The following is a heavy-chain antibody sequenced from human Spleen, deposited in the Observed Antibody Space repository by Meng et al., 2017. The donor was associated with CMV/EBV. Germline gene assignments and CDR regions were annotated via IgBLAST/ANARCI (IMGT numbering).Heavy chain of an antibody. CDR1: GFTFSTYW. D-gene: IGHD3-3*01. Sequence: GESLKISCAASGFTFSTYWMHWVRQAPGKGLVWVSRSNGDGGSTTYADSVEGRFTISRDNAKNTLYLQMNGLRAEDTAVYYCAKVVNYDFWSGSLYYYYYGMDVWGQGTTVTVSS. J-gene: IGHJ6*02. CDR2: SNGDGGST. V-gene: IGHV3-74*01. CDR3: AKVVNYDFWSGSLYYYYYGMDV.